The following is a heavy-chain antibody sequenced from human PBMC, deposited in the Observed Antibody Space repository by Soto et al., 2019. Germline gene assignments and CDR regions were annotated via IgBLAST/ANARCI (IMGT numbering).Heavy chain of an antibody. D-gene: IGHD3-9*01. CDR3: ARLEGLATISCYFEF. Sequence: PSETLSLTCSVSDDSINSDKYYWGWIRQPPGKGLEWIGSIYYRGNAYYNPSLQTRVTISLDKSRSQFSLKLNSVTAADSAVYFCARLEGLATISCYFEFWGPGALVTVSS. V-gene: IGHV4-39*01. CDR2: IYYRGNA. J-gene: IGHJ4*02. CDR1: DDSINSDKYY.